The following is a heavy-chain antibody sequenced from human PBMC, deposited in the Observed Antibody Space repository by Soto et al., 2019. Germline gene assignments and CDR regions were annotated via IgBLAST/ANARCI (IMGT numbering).Heavy chain of an antibody. V-gene: IGHV1-18*01. CDR1: GYTFTNYG. J-gene: IGHJ4*02. CDR2: INTYNGNR. D-gene: IGHD5-18*01. CDR3: AKDGVDHTATVREGY. Sequence: QVHLVQSGPEVKKPGASVRVSCRASGYTFTNYGIGWVRQAPGQGLEWMGWINTYNGNRNYAKKFRGRLTMTTDTSTTTPYMELRSLKSDDPARYYCAKDGVDHTATVREGYWGQGTLVSVSS.